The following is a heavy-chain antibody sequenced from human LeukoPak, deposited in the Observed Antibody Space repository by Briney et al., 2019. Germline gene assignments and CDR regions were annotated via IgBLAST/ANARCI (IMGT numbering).Heavy chain of an antibody. CDR3: ATVRAGAHRFDP. J-gene: IGHJ5*02. Sequence: ASVKVSCKVSGYTLTELSMHWVRQAPGKGLEWMGGFDPEDGETIYAQKFQGRVTMTEDTSTDTAYMELSSLRSEDTAVYYCATVRAGAHRFDPWGQGTLVTVSS. CDR1: GYTLTELS. CDR2: FDPEDGET. V-gene: IGHV1-24*01. D-gene: IGHD1-26*01.